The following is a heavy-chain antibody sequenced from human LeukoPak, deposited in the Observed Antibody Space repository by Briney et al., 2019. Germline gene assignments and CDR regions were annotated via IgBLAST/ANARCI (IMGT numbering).Heavy chain of an antibody. D-gene: IGHD6-13*01. J-gene: IGHJ6*02. V-gene: IGHV3-33*01. CDR1: GFIFSSYG. CDR2: IWYDGGYK. CDR3: ARARQLSSYFYAMDV. Sequence: GGSLRLSRVASGFIFSSYGMHWVRQAPGKGLEWVAVIWYDGGYKYYVDSVKGRFTISRDNSKNTLYLQMNSLRVEDTAVYYCARARQLSSYFYAMDVWGQGTTVAVSS.